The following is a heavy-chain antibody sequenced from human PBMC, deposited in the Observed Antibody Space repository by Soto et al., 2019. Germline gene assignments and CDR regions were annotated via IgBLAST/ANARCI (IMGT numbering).Heavy chain of an antibody. CDR1: GFTFSSYG. CDR2: ILYDGSNK. V-gene: IGHV3-33*01. D-gene: IGHD6-19*01. J-gene: IGHJ6*02. Sequence: QVQLVESGGGVVQPGRSLRLSCAASGFTFSSYGMHWVRQAPGKGLAWVAVILYDGSNKYYADSVKGRFTISRDNSKNTLYLQMNRLRAEYTAVYYCARDHPIAVAGTDYYDGMDVWVQGTTVTVSS. CDR3: ARDHPIAVAGTDYYDGMDV.